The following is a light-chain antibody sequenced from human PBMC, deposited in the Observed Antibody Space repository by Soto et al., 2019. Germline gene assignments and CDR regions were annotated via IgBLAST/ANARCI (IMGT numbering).Light chain of an antibody. CDR1: QSITNY. Sequence: DIQLTQSPSFLSASVGDRVTITCRASQSITNYLAWYLQKPGKAPKLLIYGASTLQRGVPSRFSGSGTGTAFCLAVSSLQPEDCATYYCQELNAGPRSFGGGTTVAIK. J-gene: IGKJ4*01. V-gene: IGKV1-9*01. CDR2: GAS. CDR3: QELNAGPRS.